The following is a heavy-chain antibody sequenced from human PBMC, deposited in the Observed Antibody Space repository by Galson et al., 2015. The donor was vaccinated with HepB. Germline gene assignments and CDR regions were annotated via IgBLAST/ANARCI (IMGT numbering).Heavy chain of an antibody. CDR1: GYTFTCCD. J-gene: IGHJ4*02. Sequence: SVKVSCKASGYTFTCCDINWVRQAPGQGLEWMGIINPSGGSTDYAQKFRGRLTMTRDTSTSTVFMELSSLRSEDTAVYHCARGVLLWDGPDYWGQGTLVTVSS. D-gene: IGHD3-10*01. CDR2: INPSGGST. CDR3: ARGVLLWDGPDY. V-gene: IGHV1-46*01.